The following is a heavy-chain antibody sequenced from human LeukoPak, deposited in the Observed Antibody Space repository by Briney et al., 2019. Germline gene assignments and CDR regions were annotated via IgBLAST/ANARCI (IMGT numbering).Heavy chain of an antibody. Sequence: PSETLSLTCTVSGGSVSGYYWNWVRQPPGKGLEWIGYIYYTGTTSYNPSLKSRVTISTDTSKSQVSLKLSSVTAADTAVYYCVSRLGRNYYALDVWGQGTTVTVSS. CDR3: VSRLGRNYYALDV. CDR1: GGSVSGYY. J-gene: IGHJ6*02. D-gene: IGHD7-27*01. V-gene: IGHV4-59*08. CDR2: IYYTGTT.